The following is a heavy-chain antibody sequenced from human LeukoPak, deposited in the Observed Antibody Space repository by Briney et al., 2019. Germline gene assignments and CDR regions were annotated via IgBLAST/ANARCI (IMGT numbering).Heavy chain of an antibody. Sequence: GGSLRLSCAASGFTVSSNYMSWVRQAPGKGLEWVSVIYSGGSTYYADSVKGRFTISRDNSKNTLYLQMNSLRAEDTAVYYCARYLTRYNWNAHAFDIWGQGTMVTVSS. V-gene: IGHV3-66*01. CDR1: GFTVSSNY. D-gene: IGHD1-20*01. CDR3: ARYLTRYNWNAHAFDI. CDR2: IYSGGST. J-gene: IGHJ3*02.